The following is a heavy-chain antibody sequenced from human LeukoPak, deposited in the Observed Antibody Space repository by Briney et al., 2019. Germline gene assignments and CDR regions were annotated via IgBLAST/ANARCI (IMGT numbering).Heavy chain of an antibody. V-gene: IGHV1-18*01. CDR1: GYTFTSYG. D-gene: IGHD2-2*01. CDR2: ISAYNGNT. Sequence: ASVKVSCKASGYTFTSYGISWVRQAPGQGLEWMGRISAYNGNTNYAQKLQGRVTMTTDTSTSTAYMELRSLRSDDTAVYYCARDWDIVVVPAVYLLPGGDYYYMDVWGKGTTVTVSS. CDR3: ARDWDIVVVPAVYLLPGGDYYYMDV. J-gene: IGHJ6*03.